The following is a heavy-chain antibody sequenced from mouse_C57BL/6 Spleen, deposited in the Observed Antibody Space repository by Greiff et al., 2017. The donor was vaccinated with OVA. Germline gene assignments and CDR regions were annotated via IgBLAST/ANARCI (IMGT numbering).Heavy chain of an antibody. CDR1: GYTFTDYY. CDR2: INPNNGGT. D-gene: IGHD2-1*01. J-gene: IGHJ2*01. Sequence: EVQLQQSGPELVKPGASVKISCKASGYTFTDYYMNWVKQSHGKSLEWIGDINPNNGGTSYNQKFKGKATLTVDKSSSTAYMELRSLTSEDSAVYYCARGRYYGSRDYWGQGTTLTVSS. CDR3: ARGRYYGSRDY. V-gene: IGHV1-26*01.